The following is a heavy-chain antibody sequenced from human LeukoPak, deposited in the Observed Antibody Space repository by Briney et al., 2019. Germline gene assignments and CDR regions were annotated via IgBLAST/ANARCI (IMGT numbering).Heavy chain of an antibody. J-gene: IGHJ2*01. D-gene: IGHD6-6*01. CDR1: GFTFSGYA. CDR3: AKDRGSSPSDWYFDL. V-gene: IGHV3-23*01. Sequence: PGGSLRLSCAASGFTFSGYAVNWVRQAPGKGLEWVSVISGSGSSTYYADSVEGRFTISRDNSMNTLYLQMNSLRAEDTAVYYCAKDRGSSPSDWYFDLWGRGTVVTVSS. CDR2: ISGSGSST.